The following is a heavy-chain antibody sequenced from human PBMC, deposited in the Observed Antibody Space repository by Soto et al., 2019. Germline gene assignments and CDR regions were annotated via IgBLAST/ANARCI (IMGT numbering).Heavy chain of an antibody. D-gene: IGHD3-3*01. CDR2: IKSNTEGGEA. Sequence: GGSLRLSCAGSGFAFSEAWMTWVRQAPGKGLEWVGRIKSNTEGGEAAYAAPMKGRFTISRDDSEKTLYLQMDSLKTEDTAVYYCTTDANRYESWIGSTLDYWGRGT. V-gene: IGHV3-15*07. CDR1: GFAFSEAW. CDR3: TTDANRYESWIGSTLDY. J-gene: IGHJ4*02.